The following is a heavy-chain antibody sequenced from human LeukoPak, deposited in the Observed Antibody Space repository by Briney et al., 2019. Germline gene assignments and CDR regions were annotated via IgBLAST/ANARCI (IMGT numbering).Heavy chain of an antibody. J-gene: IGHJ3*01. CDR3: AKAGVRYFDSSGLYAFDF. CDR2: IYYSGST. Sequence: KSSETLSLTCAVSGGSISSTSYYWAWIRQPPGKGLEWIGTIYYSGSTYHNPSLKSRVTMSVDTSRNQFSLTLSSVDAADTAVYYCAKAGVRYFDSSGLYAFDFWGQGTTVTVSS. CDR1: GGSISSTSYY. V-gene: IGHV4-39*01. D-gene: IGHD3-22*01.